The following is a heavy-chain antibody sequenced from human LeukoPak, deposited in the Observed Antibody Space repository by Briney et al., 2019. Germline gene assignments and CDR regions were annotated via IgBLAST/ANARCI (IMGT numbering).Heavy chain of an antibody. CDR3: ARGSSSWYSDY. J-gene: IGHJ4*02. D-gene: IGHD6-13*01. CDR1: GFTFSNYA. Sequence: GWSLRLSCAASGFTFSNYAMGWVRQAPGKGLEWVAAIKGTGATTYYADSVRGRFTIPRDNSQEILFLQMSSLRADDTAVYYCARGSSSWYSDYWGQGTLVTVSS. CDR2: IKGTGATT. V-gene: IGHV3-23*01.